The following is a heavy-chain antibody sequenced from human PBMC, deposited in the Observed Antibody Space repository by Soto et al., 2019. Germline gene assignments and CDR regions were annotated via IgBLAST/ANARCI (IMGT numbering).Heavy chain of an antibody. J-gene: IGHJ4*02. Sequence: QVQLMQSVAEVKKPGASVKVSCKASGDTFTDYYIHWVRQAPGQGLEWMGTVNPSGGHTTYAQHFLGRVPMTRDTSTSTLYMELTSLTSDDTAIYYCARGGHVVVVTAALDYWGQGTLVTVSS. CDR1: GDTFTDYY. D-gene: IGHD2-21*02. CDR3: ARGGHVVVVTAALDY. CDR2: VNPSGGHT. V-gene: IGHV1-46*01.